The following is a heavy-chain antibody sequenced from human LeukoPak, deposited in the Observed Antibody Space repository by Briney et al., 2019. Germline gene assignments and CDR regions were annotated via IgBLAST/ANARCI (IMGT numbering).Heavy chain of an antibody. CDR3: AKDFRIGYSAHFDY. D-gene: IGHD2-21*01. J-gene: IGHJ4*02. Sequence: SGGSLRLSCVGSGLTFSSHAMSWVRQAPEKGLEFVSGIYENGGTTYYADSVKGRFSISRDNSKNTLYLQMDSLRGEDTAVYYCAKDFRIGYSAHFDYWGQGALVTVSS. CDR1: GLTFSSHA. V-gene: IGHV3-23*01. CDR2: IYENGGTT.